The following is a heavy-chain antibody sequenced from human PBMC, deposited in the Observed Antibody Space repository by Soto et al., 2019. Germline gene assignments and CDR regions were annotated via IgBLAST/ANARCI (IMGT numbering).Heavy chain of an antibody. CDR1: GFTFSSYS. Sequence: GSLRLSCAASGFTFSSYSMNWVRQAPGKGLEWVSSISSSSSYIYYADSVKGRFTISRDNAKNSLYLQMNSLRAEDTAVYYCARDFRAYDFWSGLLDYWGQGTLVTVSS. D-gene: IGHD3-3*01. V-gene: IGHV3-21*01. J-gene: IGHJ4*02. CDR2: ISSSSSYI. CDR3: ARDFRAYDFWSGLLDY.